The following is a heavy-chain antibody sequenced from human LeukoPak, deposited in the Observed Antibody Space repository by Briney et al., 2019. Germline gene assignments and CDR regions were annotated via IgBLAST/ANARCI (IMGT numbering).Heavy chain of an antibody. CDR3: ARDVRYSYGWNYYYYYGMDV. CDR2: INPNSGGT. Sequence: ASVKVSCKASGYTFTGYYMHWVRQAPGQGLEWMGWINPNSGGTNYAQKFQGRVTMTRDTFISTAYMELSRLRSDDTAVYYCARDVRYSYGWNYYYYYGMDVWGQGTTVTVSS. D-gene: IGHD5-18*01. CDR1: GYTFTGYY. J-gene: IGHJ6*02. V-gene: IGHV1-2*02.